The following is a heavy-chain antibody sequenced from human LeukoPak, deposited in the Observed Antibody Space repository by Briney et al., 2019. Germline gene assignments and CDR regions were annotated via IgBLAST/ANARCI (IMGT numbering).Heavy chain of an antibody. J-gene: IGHJ4*02. CDR2: ISYDGSNK. D-gene: IGHD3-9*01. CDR1: GFTFSSYA. Sequence: GGSLRLSCAASGFTFSSYAMHWVRQAPGKGLEWVAVISYDGSNKYYADSVKGRFTISRDNAKSSVYLQMNSLRAEDTAVYYCARSYDIGADYWGQGTLVTVSS. CDR3: ARSYDIGADY. V-gene: IGHV3-30-3*01.